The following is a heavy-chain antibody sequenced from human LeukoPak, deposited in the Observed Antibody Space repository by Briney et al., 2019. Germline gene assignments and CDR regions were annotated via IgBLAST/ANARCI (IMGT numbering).Heavy chain of an antibody. CDR2: INAGNGNT. J-gene: IGHJ4*02. CDR3: ARPTGKRLPLDY. CDR1: GYTFTSYA. Sequence: GASVKVSCKASGYTFTSYAMHWVRQAPGQRLEWMGWINAGNGNTKYSQKFQGRVTITRDTSASTAYMELSSLRSEDTAVYYCARPTGKRLPLDYWGQGTLVTVSS. D-gene: IGHD6-25*01. V-gene: IGHV1-3*01.